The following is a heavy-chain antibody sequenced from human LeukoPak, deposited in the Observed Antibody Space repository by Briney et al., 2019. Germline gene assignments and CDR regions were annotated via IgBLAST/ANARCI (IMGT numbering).Heavy chain of an antibody. Sequence: PSETLSLTCAVYGGSFSGYYWSWIRQPPGKGLEWIGEINHSGSTNYNPSLKSRVTISVDTSKNQFSLKLSSVTAADTAVYYCARLEVQSTHWGQGTLVTVSS. CDR3: ARLEVQSTH. V-gene: IGHV4-34*01. D-gene: IGHD2/OR15-2a*01. J-gene: IGHJ4*02. CDR1: GGSFSGYY. CDR2: INHSGST.